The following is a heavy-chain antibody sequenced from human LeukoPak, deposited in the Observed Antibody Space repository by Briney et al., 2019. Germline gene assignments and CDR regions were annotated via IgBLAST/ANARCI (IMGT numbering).Heavy chain of an antibody. J-gene: IGHJ6*03. CDR1: GGTFSSYA. CDR2: IIPIFGTA. D-gene: IGHD3-22*01. V-gene: IGHV1-69*06. CDR3: ARHPHYYDSSGYYQYYYYYYMDV. Sequence: SVTVSCKASGGTFSSYAISWVRQAPGQGLEWMGGIIPIFGTANYAQKFQGRVTITADKSTSTAYMELSSLRSEDTAVYYCARHPHYYDSSGYYQYYYYYYMDVWGKGTTVTVSS.